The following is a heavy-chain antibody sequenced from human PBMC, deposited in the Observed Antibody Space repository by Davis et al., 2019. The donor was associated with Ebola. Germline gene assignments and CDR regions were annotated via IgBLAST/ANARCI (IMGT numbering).Heavy chain of an antibody. J-gene: IGHJ3*02. CDR3: ARDALYYYGSGREFAFDI. V-gene: IGHV3-21*01. CDR1: GFTFSSYS. D-gene: IGHD3-10*01. CDR2: ISSSSSYI. Sequence: GESLKISCAASGFTFSSYSMNWVRQAPGKGLEWVSSISSSSSYIYYADSVKGRFTISRDNAKNSLYLQMNSLRAEDTAVYYCARDALYYYGSGREFAFDIWGQGTMATVSS.